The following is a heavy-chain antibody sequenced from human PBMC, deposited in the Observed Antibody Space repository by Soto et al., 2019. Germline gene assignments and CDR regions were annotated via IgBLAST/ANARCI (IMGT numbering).Heavy chain of an antibody. CDR2: IYYSGST. V-gene: IGHV4-39*01. J-gene: IGHJ4*02. Sequence: QLQLQESGPGLVKPSETLSLTCTVSGGSISTSSYYWGWIRQPPGKGLEWMGSIYYSGSTYYNPSLKSRVTISVDTSKDQFSLKLSSVTAADTAVYYCARDYDSSGDYWGQGTLVTVSS. D-gene: IGHD3-22*01. CDR1: GGSISTSSYY. CDR3: ARDYDSSGDY.